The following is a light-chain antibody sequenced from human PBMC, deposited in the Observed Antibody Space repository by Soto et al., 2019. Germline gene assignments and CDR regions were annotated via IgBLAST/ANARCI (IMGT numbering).Light chain of an antibody. CDR2: DAS. J-gene: IGKJ5*01. V-gene: IGKV3D-11*01. Sequence: EIVLTQSPATLSLSPGERATLSCRASQGVSSYLAWYQQKPGQAPRLLIYDASNWATGIPARFSGSGPGTDFTLTISSLEPEDFAVYYCQQRSNWPITFGQGTRLEIK. CDR1: QGVSSY. CDR3: QQRSNWPIT.